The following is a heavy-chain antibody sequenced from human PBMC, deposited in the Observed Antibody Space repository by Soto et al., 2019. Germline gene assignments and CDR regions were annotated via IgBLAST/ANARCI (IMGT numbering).Heavy chain of an antibody. CDR1: GFTFSSYA. V-gene: IGHV3-30-3*01. J-gene: IGHJ4*02. CDR2: ISYDGSNK. D-gene: IGHD6-13*01. Sequence: GGSLRLSCAASGFTFSSYAMHWVRQAPGKGLEWVAVISYDGSNKYYADSVKGRFTISRDNSKNTLYLQMNSLRAEDTAVYYCARDFGAAAGHFDYWGQGTLVTVSS. CDR3: ARDFGAAAGHFDY.